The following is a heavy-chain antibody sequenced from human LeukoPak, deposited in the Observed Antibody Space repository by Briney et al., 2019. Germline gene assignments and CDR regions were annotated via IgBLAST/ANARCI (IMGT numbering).Heavy chain of an antibody. V-gene: IGHV3-30*18. D-gene: IGHD4-17*01. CDR3: AKDLGDYGLYYFDY. CDR1: GFTFSSYG. J-gene: IGHJ4*02. CDR2: ISYDGSNK. Sequence: AGGSLRLSCAASGFTFSSYGMHWVRQAPGKGLEWVAVISYDGSNKYYADSVKGRFTISRDNSKNTLYLQMNSLRAEDTAVYYCAKDLGDYGLYYFDYWGQGTLVTVSS.